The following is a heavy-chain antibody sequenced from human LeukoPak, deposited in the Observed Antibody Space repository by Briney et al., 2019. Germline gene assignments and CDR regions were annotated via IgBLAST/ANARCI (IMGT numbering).Heavy chain of an antibody. CDR2: ISGSGGST. D-gene: IGHD3-22*01. V-gene: IGHV3-23*01. Sequence: GGSLRRSCAASGFTFSTYGMSWVRQAPGKGLEWVSAISGSGGSTYYADSEKGRFTISRDNSKNTLYLQMNSLRAEDTAVYYCAKSIGTLNAFDIWGQGTMVTVSS. CDR1: GFTFSTYG. J-gene: IGHJ3*02. CDR3: AKSIGTLNAFDI.